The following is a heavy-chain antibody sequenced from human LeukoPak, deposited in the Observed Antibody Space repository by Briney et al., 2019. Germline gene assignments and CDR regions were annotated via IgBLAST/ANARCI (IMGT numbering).Heavy chain of an antibody. J-gene: IGHJ3*02. CDR1: GVSISSTNYY. D-gene: IGHD5-24*01. CDR3: AREGMATVTLDAFDI. Sequence: SETLSLTCTVSGVSISSTNYYWSWIRQPPGKGLEWIGEINHSGSTNYNPSLKSRVTISVDTSKNQFSLKLSSVTAADTAVYYCAREGMATVTLDAFDIWGQGTMVTVSS. CDR2: INHSGST. V-gene: IGHV4-39*07.